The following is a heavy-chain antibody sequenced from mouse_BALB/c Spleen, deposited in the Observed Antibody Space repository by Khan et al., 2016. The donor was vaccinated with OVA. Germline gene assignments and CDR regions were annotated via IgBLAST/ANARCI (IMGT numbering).Heavy chain of an antibody. V-gene: IGHV3-2*02. CDR2: ISYSGNT. D-gene: IGHD2-10*02. J-gene: IGHJ2*01. CDR1: GYSITSDYA. Sequence: EVQLQESGPGLVKPSQSLSLTCTVTGYSITSDYAWNWIRQFPGNKLEWMGYISYSGNTKYNPSLKSRISVTRDTSKNQIFLQWNSVTAEDTATYYCARVYGGDFDYWGQGTTLTVSS. CDR3: ARVYGGDFDY.